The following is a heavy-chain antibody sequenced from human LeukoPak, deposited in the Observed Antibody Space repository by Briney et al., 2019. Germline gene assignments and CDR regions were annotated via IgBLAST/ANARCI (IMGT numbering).Heavy chain of an antibody. V-gene: IGHV1-69*06. CDR2: IIPIFGTA. Sequence: SLNVSCTTSGGTFSSHVISWVRQAPGQGLEWMGGIIPIFGTANYAQKVKRRVTITADKSTNKVYMELSSLRSDDTAIYCCARVNGYCSSISCFLDYWGQGSLVSVSS. CDR1: GGTFSSHV. J-gene: IGHJ4*02. CDR3: ARVNGYCSSISCFLDY. D-gene: IGHD2-2*01.